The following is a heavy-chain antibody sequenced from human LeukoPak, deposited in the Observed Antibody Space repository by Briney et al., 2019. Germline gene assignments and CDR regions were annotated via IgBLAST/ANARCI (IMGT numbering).Heavy chain of an antibody. J-gene: IGHJ3*02. CDR2: ISAYNGNT. V-gene: IGHV1-18*01. Sequence: GASVKVSCKASGYTFTSYGISWVRQAPGQGLEWMGWISAYNGNTNYAQKLQGRVTMTTDTSTSTAYMELRSLRSDDTAVYYCARCPPDYVWVKGFGGVIVKSLLWAFDIWGQGTMVTVSS. CDR3: ARCPPDYVWVKGFGGVIVKSLLWAFDI. CDR1: GYTFTSYG. D-gene: IGHD3-16*02.